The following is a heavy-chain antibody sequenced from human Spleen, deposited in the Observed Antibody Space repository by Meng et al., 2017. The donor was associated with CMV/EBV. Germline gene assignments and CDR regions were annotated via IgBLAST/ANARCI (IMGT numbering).Heavy chain of an antibody. CDR2: INPHTGGT. Sequence: VKVSCKASGYIFIGYYLQWVRQAPGQGLDWVGWINPHTGGTNYAQKFQGRVTMTSDTSISTVYMELNMLRSDDTAVYYCAFAPLPRGTSYIDYTGMDVWGQGTTVTVSS. V-gene: IGHV1-2*02. CDR1: GYIFIGYY. CDR3: AFAPLPRGTSYIDYTGMDV. D-gene: IGHD1-14*01. J-gene: IGHJ6*02.